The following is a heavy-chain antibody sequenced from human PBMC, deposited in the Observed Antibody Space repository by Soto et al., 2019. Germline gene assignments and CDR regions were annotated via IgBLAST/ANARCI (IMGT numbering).Heavy chain of an antibody. D-gene: IGHD1-20*01. J-gene: IGHJ6*02. CDR3: ARYKSNYYYGMDV. Sequence: SETLSLTCTFSGCSISSYYWSWIRQPPGKGLEWIGYIYYSGITNYNPSLKSRVTISVDTSKNQFSLKLSSVTAADTAVYYCARYKSNYYYGMDVWGQGTTVT. CDR1: GCSISSYY. CDR2: IYYSGIT. V-gene: IGHV4-59*01.